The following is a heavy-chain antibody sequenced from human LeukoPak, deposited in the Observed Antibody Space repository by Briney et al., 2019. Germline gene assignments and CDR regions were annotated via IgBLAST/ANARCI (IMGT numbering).Heavy chain of an antibody. CDR2: VSGSGGTT. Sequence: GGSLRLYCAASGFTFSSSAMNWVRPAPGKGLEWVSTVSGSGGTTHCAESVKGRFTISRDNSKSTLYLQMNSLRAEDTALYYCATSAGWYNYFVMAVWGQGTTVTVSS. CDR1: GFTFSSSA. D-gene: IGHD2-15*01. V-gene: IGHV3-23*01. CDR3: ATSAGWYNYFVMAV. J-gene: IGHJ6*02.